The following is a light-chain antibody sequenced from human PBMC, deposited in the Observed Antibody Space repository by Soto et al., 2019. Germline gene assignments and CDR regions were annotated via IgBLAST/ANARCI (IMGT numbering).Light chain of an antibody. CDR1: QRITTW. CDR2: RAP. J-gene: IGKJ3*01. V-gene: IGKV1-5*03. CDR3: QHYTTYSGT. Sequence: DIQMTQSPSTLSPSVDDGVTITCGASQRITTWWAWYRKKPGKAPKLLIYRAPSLERGVPSRFSGSGSGTEFTLTISSLQPDDFATYYCQHYTTYSGTFGPGTKLAIK.